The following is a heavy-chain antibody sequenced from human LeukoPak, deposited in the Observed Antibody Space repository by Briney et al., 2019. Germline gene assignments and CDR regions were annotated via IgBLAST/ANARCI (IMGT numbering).Heavy chain of an antibody. CDR1: GFTFSSYW. CDR3: AGLGYSPYDYYFDY. V-gene: IGHV3-74*01. Sequence: GGSLRLSCAASGFTFSSYWMHWDRQAPGKGLVWVSRINSDGSSTSYADSVKGRFTISRDNAKNTLYLQMNSLRAEDTAVYYCAGLGYSPYDYYFDYWGQGTLVTVSS. J-gene: IGHJ4*02. CDR2: INSDGSST. D-gene: IGHD5-18*01.